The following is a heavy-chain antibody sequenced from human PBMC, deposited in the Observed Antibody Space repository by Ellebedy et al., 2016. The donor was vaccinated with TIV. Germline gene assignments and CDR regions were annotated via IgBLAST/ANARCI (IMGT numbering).Heavy chain of an antibody. CDR1: GFTFSSDG. V-gene: IGHV3-33*01. J-gene: IGHJ4*02. CDR2: IWYDGSNK. Sequence: PGGSLRLSCEASGFTFSSDGMHWVRQAPGKGLEWVAVIWYDGSNKYYADSVKGRFTISRDNSKNTLYLQMNSLRAEDTAVYYCARGTSILTGLYYFDYWGQGTLVTVSS. CDR3: ARGTSILTGLYYFDY. D-gene: IGHD3-9*01.